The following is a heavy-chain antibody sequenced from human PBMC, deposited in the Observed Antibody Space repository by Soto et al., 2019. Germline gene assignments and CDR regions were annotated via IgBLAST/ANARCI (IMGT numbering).Heavy chain of an antibody. CDR3: ARGGSSWSGAWYFDL. Sequence: QVQLQESGPGLVKPSETLSLTCTVSGGSISHYYWSWIRQPPGKGLEWIGYIYYSGSANYNPSLKRRVIIXXDXSTXQFSLKLSSVTAADTAVYFCARGGSSWSGAWYFDLWGRGTLVTVSS. D-gene: IGHD6-13*01. CDR1: GGSISHYY. V-gene: IGHV4-59*01. CDR2: IYYSGSA. J-gene: IGHJ2*01.